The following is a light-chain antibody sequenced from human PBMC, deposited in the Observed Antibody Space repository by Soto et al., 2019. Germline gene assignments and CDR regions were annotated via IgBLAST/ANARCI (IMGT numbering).Light chain of an antibody. CDR1: QSVSSN. Sequence: MTQSPATLSLSPGERATLSCRASQSVSSNLAWYQQKPGQAPRLLIYGASTRATGIPARFSGSGSGTEFTLTISSLQSEDFAVYYCQQYINRLTFDGGTKVDIK. CDR2: GAS. V-gene: IGKV3-15*01. J-gene: IGKJ4*01. CDR3: QQYINRLT.